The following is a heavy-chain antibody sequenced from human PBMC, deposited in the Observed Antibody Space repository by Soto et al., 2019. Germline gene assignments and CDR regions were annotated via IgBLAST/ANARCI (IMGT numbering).Heavy chain of an antibody. D-gene: IGHD5-12*01. J-gene: IGHJ1*01. CDR1: GFSVSNNY. CDR3: AIHEWLAFQH. Sequence: GGSLRLSCAASGFSVSNNYMSWVRQAPGKGLEWVSIIYSDGTTYYADSVKGRFTISRDNFKNMLYLQMNSLRGEDTAVYFCAIHEWLAFQHWGKGTPVTVSS. CDR2: IYSDGTT. V-gene: IGHV3-53*01.